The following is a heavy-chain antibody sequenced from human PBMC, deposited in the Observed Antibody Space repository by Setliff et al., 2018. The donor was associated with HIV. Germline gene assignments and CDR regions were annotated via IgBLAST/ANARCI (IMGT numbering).Heavy chain of an antibody. CDR2: ISYDGSDK. CDR3: AKETMYDSRGYLSHYFDY. Sequence: GGSLRLSCAASGFTFCNYAMHWVRQAPGKGLEWVAVISYDGSDKYAAVSLKGRFTISRDNSKNTLYLQMNSLRVEDTAVYYCAKETMYDSRGYLSHYFDYWGQGTPVTVSS. D-gene: IGHD3-22*01. CDR1: GFTFCNYA. J-gene: IGHJ4*02. V-gene: IGHV3-30*04.